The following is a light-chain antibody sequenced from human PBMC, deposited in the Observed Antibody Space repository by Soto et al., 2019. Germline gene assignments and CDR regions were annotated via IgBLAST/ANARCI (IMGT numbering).Light chain of an antibody. Sequence: DIVLTQSPAILSLSPGDRASLSCRASQSVGTSLAWYKQQPGQPPRLLIHDATYRASGVPDRFRGSGSWTAFSLSISSLEPDDFAVYYCQHRSTWPRSFGRGTKVE. V-gene: IGKV3-11*01. CDR1: QSVGTS. CDR2: DAT. CDR3: QHRSTWPRS. J-gene: IGKJ4*02.